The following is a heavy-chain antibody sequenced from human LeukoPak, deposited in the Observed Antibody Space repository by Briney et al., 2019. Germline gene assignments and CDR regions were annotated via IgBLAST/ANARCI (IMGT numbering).Heavy chain of an antibody. CDR3: ATDIPSGGSLY. J-gene: IGHJ4*02. CDR2: INPSSGGT. D-gene: IGHD6-19*01. CDR1: GYSFTTYY. V-gene: IGHV1-2*02. Sequence: ASVKVSCKASGYSFTTYYLHWVRQAPGRGLEWMAWINPSSGGTKYAQKFQGRVTLTRDTSINTAYMELSRLTFDDTAVYYCATDIPSGGSLYWGQGTLVTVSS.